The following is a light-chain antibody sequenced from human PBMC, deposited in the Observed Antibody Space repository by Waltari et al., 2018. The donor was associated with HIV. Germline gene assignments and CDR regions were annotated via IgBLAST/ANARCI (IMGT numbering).Light chain of an antibody. CDR2: HDH. CDR3: AAWDDSLSGFV. Sequence: QSVLTQPPSLSAAPAPKLNISCSGGGSNTGTRTVHWYQQLPSRAPKLIIDHDHRRPSGVSDRFTASKSGTSASLFISKLQAADEATYYCAAWDDSLSGFVFGGGT. V-gene: IGLV1-44*01. CDR1: GSNTGTRT. J-gene: IGLJ3*02.